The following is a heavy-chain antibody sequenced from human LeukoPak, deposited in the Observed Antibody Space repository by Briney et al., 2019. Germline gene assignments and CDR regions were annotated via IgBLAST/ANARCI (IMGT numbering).Heavy chain of an antibody. D-gene: IGHD3-3*01. CDR2: INPNSGGT. J-gene: IGHJ6*02. CDR3: ARDIHPYYDFWSGYFLYV. Sequence: ASVKVSCKASGYTFTGYYMHWVRQAPGQGLEWMGWINPNSGGTNYAQKFQGRVTMTRDTSISTAYVELSRLRSDDTAVYYCARDIHPYYDFWSGYFLYVWGQGTTVTVSS. CDR1: GYTFTGYY. V-gene: IGHV1-2*02.